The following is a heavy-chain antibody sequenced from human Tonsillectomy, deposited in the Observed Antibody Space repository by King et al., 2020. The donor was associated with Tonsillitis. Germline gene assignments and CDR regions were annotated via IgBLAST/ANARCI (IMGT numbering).Heavy chain of an antibody. J-gene: IGHJ3*02. CDR2: IYYSGST. CDR1: GGSISSYY. D-gene: IGHD1-26*01. CDR3: ARSRYSGSYSDAFDI. V-gene: IGHV4-59*08. Sequence: QMQLQESGPGLVKPSETLSLTCTVSGGSISSYYCSWIRQPPGKGLEWIGYIYYSGSTNYNPSLKSRFTISVDTSKNQFSLKLRSVTAADTAVYYCARSRYSGSYSDAFDIWGQGTMVTVFS.